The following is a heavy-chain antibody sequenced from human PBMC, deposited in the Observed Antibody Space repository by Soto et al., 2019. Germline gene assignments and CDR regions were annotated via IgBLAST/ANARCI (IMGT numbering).Heavy chain of an antibody. Sequence: QVQLQESGPGLVKPSQTLSLTCTVSGGSISSGDYYWRWIRQPPAKGLEWIGYIYYIGSTYYNPSLKSLVTITVDTSKNQFSLKLSSVTAADTAVYYCARGYGDQNWFDPWGQGTLVTVSS. CDR1: GGSISSGDYY. CDR3: ARGYGDQNWFDP. J-gene: IGHJ5*02. D-gene: IGHD4-17*01. CDR2: IYYIGST. V-gene: IGHV4-30-4*01.